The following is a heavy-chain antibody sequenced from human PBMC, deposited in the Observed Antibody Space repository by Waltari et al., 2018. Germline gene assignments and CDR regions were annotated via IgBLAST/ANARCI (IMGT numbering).Heavy chain of an antibody. CDR3: ARDGSMAAHFYYYYYMDV. D-gene: IGHD6-19*01. CDR1: GFTFSSYE. CDR2: ISSSGSTI. Sequence: EVQLVESGGGLVQPGGSLRLSCAASGFTFSSYEMNWVRQAPGKGLEWVSYISSSGSTIYYADSVKGRFTISRDNAKNSLYLQMNSLRAEDTAVYYCARDGSMAAHFYYYYYMDVWGKGTTVTVSS. V-gene: IGHV3-48*03. J-gene: IGHJ6*03.